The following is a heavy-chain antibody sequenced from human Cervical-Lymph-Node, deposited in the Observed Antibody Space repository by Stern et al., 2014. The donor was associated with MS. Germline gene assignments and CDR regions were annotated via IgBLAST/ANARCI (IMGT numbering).Heavy chain of an antibody. CDR2: VSYSGST. Sequence: QVHLVESGPGLVKPSETLSLTCTVSGGSISRYFWSWIRQPPGKGLEWIGDVSYSGSTDYNPSLTSRVTLSVDPSKNQLSLNLSSVTAADSAVYYCSRSGYYKVRAFDIWGQGTMVTVSS. V-gene: IGHV4-59*08. CDR1: GGSISRYF. J-gene: IGHJ3*02. D-gene: IGHD3-22*01. CDR3: SRSGYYKVRAFDI.